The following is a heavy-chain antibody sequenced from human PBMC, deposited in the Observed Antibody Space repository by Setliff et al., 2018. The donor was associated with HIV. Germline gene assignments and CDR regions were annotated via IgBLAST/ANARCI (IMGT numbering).Heavy chain of an antibody. CDR3: ARVVDRDYDFWSAYEY. Sequence: VASVKVSCKSSGYTFTAHHIHWVRQAPGQGPEWMGWIIPKSGETSYAEKFRGRVTMTRDTSLSTAYMELSWLTSDDTAVYYCARVVDRDYDFWSAYEYWGQGTMVTSPQ. J-gene: IGHJ4*02. CDR1: GYTFTAHH. CDR2: IIPKSGET. D-gene: IGHD3-3*01. V-gene: IGHV1-2*02.